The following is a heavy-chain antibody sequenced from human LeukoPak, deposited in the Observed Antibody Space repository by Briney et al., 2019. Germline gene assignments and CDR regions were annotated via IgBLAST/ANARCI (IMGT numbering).Heavy chain of an antibody. CDR2: IILILGIA. J-gene: IGHJ4*02. CDR1: GYTFTGYY. D-gene: IGHD3-22*01. Sequence: SVKVSCKASGYTFTGYYMHWVRQAPGQGLEWMGWIILILGIANYAQKFQGRVTITADKSTSTAYMELSSLRSEDTAVYYCARDYYDSSGYYSGAFDYWGQGTLVTVSS. CDR3: ARDYYDSSGYYSGAFDY. V-gene: IGHV1-69*10.